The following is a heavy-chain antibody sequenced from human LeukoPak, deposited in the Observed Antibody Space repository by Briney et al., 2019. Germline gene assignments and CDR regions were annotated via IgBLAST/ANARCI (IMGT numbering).Heavy chain of an antibody. J-gene: IGHJ3*02. D-gene: IGHD6-19*01. Sequence: GGSLSLSCAASGFTFSSYAMRWVRQVPGKGLEWVSGINWNGGSTGYSDSVKGRFTISRDNAKNSLYLQMNSLRAEDTALYYCARDIVLIAVAVRGSFDIWGQGTMVTVSS. CDR2: INWNGGST. CDR1: GFTFSSYA. V-gene: IGHV3-20*04. CDR3: ARDIVLIAVAVRGSFDI.